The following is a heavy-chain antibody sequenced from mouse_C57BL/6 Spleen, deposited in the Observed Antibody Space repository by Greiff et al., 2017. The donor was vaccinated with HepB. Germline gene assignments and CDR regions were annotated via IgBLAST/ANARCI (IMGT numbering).Heavy chain of an antibody. Sequence: QVQLQQPGAELVKPGASVKLSCKASGYTFTSYWMQWVKQRPGQGLEWIGEIDPSDSYTNYNQKFKGKATLTVDTSSSTAYMQLSSLTSEDSAVYYCARSANPTGGYWGQGTTLTVSS. CDR3: ARSANPTGGY. CDR2: IDPSDSYT. J-gene: IGHJ2*01. V-gene: IGHV1-50*01. D-gene: IGHD4-1*01. CDR1: GYTFTSYW.